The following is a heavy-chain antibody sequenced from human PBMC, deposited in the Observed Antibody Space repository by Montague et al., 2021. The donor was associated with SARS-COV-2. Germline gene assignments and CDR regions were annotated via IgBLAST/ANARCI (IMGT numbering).Heavy chain of an antibody. D-gene: IGHD1-26*01. V-gene: IGHV4-34*01. CDR1: DGSFRDFY. CDR3: ASGDDNGSGYLDA. Sequence: SETLSLTCAVFDGSFRDFYWSWICQPPGEGLEWIGEINHSGTTYYNPSLKSRVTISVDTSKNQFSLKLNSVTAAEAAVYYCASGDDNGSGYLDAWGKGTTVTVSS. J-gene: IGHJ6*03. CDR2: INHSGTT.